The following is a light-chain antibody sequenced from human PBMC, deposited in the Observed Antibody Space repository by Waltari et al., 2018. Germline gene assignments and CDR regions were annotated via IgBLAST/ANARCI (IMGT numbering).Light chain of an antibody. CDR3: SSRNGRANQVV. J-gene: IGLJ3*02. CDR2: GKD. V-gene: IGLV3-19*01. CDR1: SLRNSY. Sequence: SSELTQDPAVSVALGQTVRFTCQGDSLRNSYASWYQVKPGQAPLLVIDGKDKRPSVIPDRISGYSSGTTSSLTITGAQAEDEADYYCSSRNGRANQVVFAGGTKVTVL.